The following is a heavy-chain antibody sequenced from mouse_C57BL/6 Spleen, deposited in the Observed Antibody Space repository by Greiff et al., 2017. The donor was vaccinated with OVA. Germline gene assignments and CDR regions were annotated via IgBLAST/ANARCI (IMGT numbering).Heavy chain of an antibody. D-gene: IGHD4-1*01. J-gene: IGHJ4*01. Sequence: EVKLVESGGDLVKPGGSLKLSCAASGFTFSSYGMSWVRQTPDKRLEWVATISSGGSYTYYPDSVKGRITISRDNAKNTLYLQMSSLKSEDTAMYYCARLWDHYAMDYWGQRTSVTVSS. V-gene: IGHV5-6*01. CDR2: ISSGGSYT. CDR3: ARLWDHYAMDY. CDR1: GFTFSSYG.